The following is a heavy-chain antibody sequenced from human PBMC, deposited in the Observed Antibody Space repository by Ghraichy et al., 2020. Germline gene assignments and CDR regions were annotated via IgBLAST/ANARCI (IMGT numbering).Heavy chain of an antibody. J-gene: IGHJ5*02. CDR2: IWYDGSNK. Sequence: GESLNISCAVSGFTFSSYAMHWVRQAPGKGLEWVAVIWYDGSNKYYVDSVKGRFAISRDNSRNTLYLEMNSLRVEDTAVYYCAREGEMKKWIDPWGQGTLVTVSS. CDR1: GFTFSSYA. V-gene: IGHV3-33*01. CDR3: AREGEMKKWIDP. D-gene: IGHD5-24*01.